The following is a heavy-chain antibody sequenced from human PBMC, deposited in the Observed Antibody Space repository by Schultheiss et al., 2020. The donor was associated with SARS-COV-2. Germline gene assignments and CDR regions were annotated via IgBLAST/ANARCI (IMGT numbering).Heavy chain of an antibody. CDR3: AKDFGLAAAGTSPEDY. J-gene: IGHJ4*02. CDR1: GFTFSSYA. D-gene: IGHD6-13*01. Sequence: GGSLRLSCAASGFTFSSYAMSWVRQAPGKGLEWVSAISGSGGSTYYADSVKGRFTISRDNSKNTLYLQMNSLRAEDTAVYYCAKDFGLAAAGTSPEDYWGQGTLVTVSS. V-gene: IGHV3-23*01. CDR2: ISGSGGST.